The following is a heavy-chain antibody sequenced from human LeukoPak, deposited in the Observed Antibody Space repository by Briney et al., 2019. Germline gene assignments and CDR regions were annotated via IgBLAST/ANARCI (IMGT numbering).Heavy chain of an antibody. V-gene: IGHV1-8*01. CDR1: GYTFSSND. D-gene: IGHD2-15*01. Sequence: ASVKVSCKASGYTFSSNDINWVRQATGQGLEWLGWMNPNSGNTGYAQKFQGRVTMTRNTSISTAYMELSSLRSEDTAVYYCARVRGSYYYYGMDVWGQGTTVTVSS. J-gene: IGHJ6*02. CDR3: ARVRGSYYYYGMDV. CDR2: MNPNSGNT.